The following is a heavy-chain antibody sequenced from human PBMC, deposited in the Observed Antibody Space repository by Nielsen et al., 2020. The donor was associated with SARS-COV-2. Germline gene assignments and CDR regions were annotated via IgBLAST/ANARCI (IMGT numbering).Heavy chain of an antibody. CDR2: IYYSGST. J-gene: IGHJ5*02. CDR3: ARHGGLNWFDP. Sequence: SETLSLTCTVSGGSVSSSSYYWGWIRQPPGKDLEWIGSIYYSGSTYYNPSLKGQVTISVDTSKNQFSLKVSSVTAADTAVYYCARHGGLNWFDPWGQGTLVTVSS. CDR1: GGSVSSSSYY. D-gene: IGHD3-16*01. V-gene: IGHV4-39*01.